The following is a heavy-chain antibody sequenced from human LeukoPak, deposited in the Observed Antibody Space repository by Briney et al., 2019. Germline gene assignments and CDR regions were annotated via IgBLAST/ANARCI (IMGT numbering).Heavy chain of an antibody. V-gene: IGHV1-69*04. CDR1: GGTFSSYA. CDR3: AREADRRQHSSGYQPHLLDY. Sequence: SVKVSCKASGGTFSSYAISWVRQAPGQGLEWMGRIIPILGIANYAQKFQGRVTITADKSTSTAYMELSSLRSEDTAVYYCAREADRRQHSSGYQPHLLDYWGQGTLVTVSS. J-gene: IGHJ4*02. D-gene: IGHD3-22*01. CDR2: IIPILGIA.